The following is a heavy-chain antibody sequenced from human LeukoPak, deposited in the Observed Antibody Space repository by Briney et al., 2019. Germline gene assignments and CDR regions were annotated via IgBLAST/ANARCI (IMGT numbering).Heavy chain of an antibody. CDR2: INPNSGGT. CDR3: ARARTPGIAADPFDY. V-gene: IGHV1-2*02. Sequence: ASVKVSCKASGYTFTGYYMHWVRQAPGQGLEWMGWINPNSGGTNYAQKFQGRVTTTRDTSISTAYMELSRLRSDDTAVYYCARARTPGIAADPFDYWGQGTLVTVSS. CDR1: GYTFTGYY. D-gene: IGHD6-13*01. J-gene: IGHJ4*02.